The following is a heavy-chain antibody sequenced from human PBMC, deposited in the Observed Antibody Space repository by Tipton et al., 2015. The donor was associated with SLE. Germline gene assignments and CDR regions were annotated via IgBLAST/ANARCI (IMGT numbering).Heavy chain of an antibody. Sequence: TLSLTCAVYGGSFSGYYWSWIRQPPGKGLEWIGEINHSGSTNYNPSLKSRVTISVDTTKNQFSLKLSSVTAADTAVYYCARAGSSSWYWYFDLWGRGTLVTVSS. J-gene: IGHJ2*01. V-gene: IGHV4-34*01. D-gene: IGHD6-13*01. CDR1: GGSFSGYY. CDR3: ARAGSSSWYWYFDL. CDR2: INHSGST.